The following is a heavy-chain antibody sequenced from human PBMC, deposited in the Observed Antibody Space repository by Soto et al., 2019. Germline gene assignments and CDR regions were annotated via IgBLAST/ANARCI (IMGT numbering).Heavy chain of an antibody. D-gene: IGHD3-9*01. CDR2: ISSSSSYI. CDR1: GFTFSSYS. V-gene: IGHV3-21*01. Sequence: GGSLRLSCAASGFTFSSYSMNWVRQAPGKGLEWVSSISSSSSYIYYADSVKDRFTISRDNAKNSLYLQMNSLRAEDTAVYYCARGDILTGQLDPWGQGTLVTSPQ. J-gene: IGHJ5*02. CDR3: ARGDILTGQLDP.